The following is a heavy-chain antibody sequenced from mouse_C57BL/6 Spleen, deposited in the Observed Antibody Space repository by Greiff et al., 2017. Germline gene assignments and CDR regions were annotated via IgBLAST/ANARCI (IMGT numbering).Heavy chain of an antibody. V-gene: IGHV1-50*01. CDR2: IDPSDSYT. D-gene: IGHD1-1*01. Sequence: QVQLQQSGAELVKPGASVKLSCKASGYTFTSYWMQWVKQRPGQGLEWIGEIDPSDSYTNYNQKFKGKATLTVDTSSSTAYMQRSSLTSEDSAVYYCATTVVADYWGQGTTLTVSS. CDR3: ATTVVADY. J-gene: IGHJ2*01. CDR1: GYTFTSYW.